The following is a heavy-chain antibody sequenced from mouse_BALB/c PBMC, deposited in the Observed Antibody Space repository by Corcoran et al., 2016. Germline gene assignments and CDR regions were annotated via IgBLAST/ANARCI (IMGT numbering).Heavy chain of an antibody. CDR2: INTYTGEP. CDR3: ARSGGSIYAVDY. V-gene: IGHV9-3-1*01. Sequence: QIQLVQSGPELKNPGETVKISCKASGYTFTNYGMNCVQPAPGTGLKWMGWINTYTGEPTYADDLKGRFAFSFETSASTAYLQINNRKDEDTATYCCARSGGSIYAVDYWGQGTSVTVSS. J-gene: IGHJ4*01. D-gene: IGHD3-1*01. CDR1: GYTFTNYG.